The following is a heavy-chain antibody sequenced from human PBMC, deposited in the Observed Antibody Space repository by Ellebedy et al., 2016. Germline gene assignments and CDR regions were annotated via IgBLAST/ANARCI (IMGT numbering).Heavy chain of an antibody. CDR3: AREVLSEAEIDY. J-gene: IGHJ4*02. Sequence: SETLSLXCTVSGGSISSYYWSWIRQPPGKGLEWIGYIYYSGSTNYNPSLKSRVTISVDTSKNQFSLKLSSVTAADTAVYYCAREVLSEAEIDYWGQGTLVTVSS. CDR2: IYYSGST. CDR1: GGSISSYY. V-gene: IGHV4-59*12. D-gene: IGHD1-1*01.